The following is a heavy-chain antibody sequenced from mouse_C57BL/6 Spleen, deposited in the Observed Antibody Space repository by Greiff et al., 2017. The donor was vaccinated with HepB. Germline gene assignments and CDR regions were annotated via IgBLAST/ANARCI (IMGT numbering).Heavy chain of an antibody. J-gene: IGHJ2*01. Sequence: VMLVESGPGLVQPSQSLSITCTVSGFSLTSYGVHWVRQSPGKGLEWLGVIWSGGSTDYNAAFISRLSISKDNSKSQVFFKMNRLQADDTAIYYWARRGLRRGDYFDYWGQGTTLTVSS. V-gene: IGHV2-2*01. D-gene: IGHD2-4*01. CDR3: ARRGLRRGDYFDY. CDR2: IWSGGST. CDR1: GFSLTSYG.